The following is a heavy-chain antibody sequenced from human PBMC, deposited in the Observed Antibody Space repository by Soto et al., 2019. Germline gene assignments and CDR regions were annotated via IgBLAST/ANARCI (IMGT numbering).Heavy chain of an antibody. D-gene: IGHD3-9*01. CDR3: ARDQDDILTDYYDY. J-gene: IGHJ4*02. CDR2: IIPIFGTA. V-gene: IGHV1-69*13. CDR1: GGTFSSYA. Sequence: SVKVSCKASGGTFSSYAISWVRQAPGQGLEWMGGIIPIFGTANYAQEFQGRVTITADESTSTAYMELSSLRSEDTAVYYCARDQDDILTDYYDYWGQGTLVTVSS.